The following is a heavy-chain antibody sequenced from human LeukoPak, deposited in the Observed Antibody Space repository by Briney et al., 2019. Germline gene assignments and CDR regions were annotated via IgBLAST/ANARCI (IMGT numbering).Heavy chain of an antibody. CDR1: GGSISSGSYY. Sequence: PSETLSLTCTVSGGSISSGSYYWSWIRQPAGKGLEWIGRIYTGGSTIYNPSLKSRVTISLDTSKNQFSLKLNSVTAADTAVYFCARGWVRGVISYFDYWGQGTLVTVSS. CDR2: IYTGGST. J-gene: IGHJ4*02. CDR3: ARGWVRGVISYFDY. V-gene: IGHV4-61*02. D-gene: IGHD3-10*01.